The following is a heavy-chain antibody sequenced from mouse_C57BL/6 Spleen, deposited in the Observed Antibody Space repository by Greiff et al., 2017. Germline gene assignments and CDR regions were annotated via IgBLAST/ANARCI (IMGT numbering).Heavy chain of an antibody. CDR3: ARGPIYYGYDEYYFDY. V-gene: IGHV5-16*01. J-gene: IGHJ2*01. Sequence: VQRVESEGGLVQPGSSMKLSCTASGFTFSDYYMAWVRQVPEKGLEWVANINYDGSSTYYLDSLKSRFIISRDNAKNILYLQMSSLKSEDTATYYCARGPIYYGYDEYYFDYWGQGTTLTVSS. CDR1: GFTFSDYY. CDR2: INYDGSST. D-gene: IGHD2-2*01.